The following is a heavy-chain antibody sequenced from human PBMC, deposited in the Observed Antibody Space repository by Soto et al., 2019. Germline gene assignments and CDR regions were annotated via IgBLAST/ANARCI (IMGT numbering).Heavy chain of an antibody. V-gene: IGHV3-48*01. CDR2: ISSSSSTI. Sequence: GGSLRLSCAASGFTFSSYSMNWVRQAPGKGLEWVSYISSSSSTIYYADSVKGRFTISRDNAKNSLYLQMNSLRAEDTAVYYCARDRDFSFPGYYYMDVWGKGTTVTVSS. J-gene: IGHJ6*03. CDR3: ARDRDFSFPGYYYMDV. CDR1: GFTFSSYS.